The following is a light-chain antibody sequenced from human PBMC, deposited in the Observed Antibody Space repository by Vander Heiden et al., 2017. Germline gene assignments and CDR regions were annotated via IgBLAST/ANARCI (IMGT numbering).Light chain of an antibody. Sequence: VLTQPPSVPGAPGQRVTISCTGSSSNIGAGYDVHWYQQLPGTAPKLLIYGNSNRPSGVPDRFSGSKSGTSASLAITGLQAEDEADYYCQSYDSSLSGVVFGGGTKLTVL. J-gene: IGLJ2*01. CDR1: SSNIGAGYD. CDR3: QSYDSSLSGVV. V-gene: IGLV1-40*01. CDR2: GNS.